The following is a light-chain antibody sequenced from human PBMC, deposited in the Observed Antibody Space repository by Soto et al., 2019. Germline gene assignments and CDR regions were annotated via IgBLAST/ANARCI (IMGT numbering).Light chain of an antibody. J-gene: IGLJ3*02. V-gene: IGLV7-46*01. CDR3: LLSYSGVWV. CDR2: DTR. Sequence: QAVVTQEPSLTVSPGGTVTLTCGSCTGAVTRGLYPYWIQQKPGQAPRTLIFDTRNKHSWTPARFSGSLLGGTAALTLSGAQHEDEADYYCLLSYSGVWVFGGGTKLTVL. CDR1: TGAVTRGLY.